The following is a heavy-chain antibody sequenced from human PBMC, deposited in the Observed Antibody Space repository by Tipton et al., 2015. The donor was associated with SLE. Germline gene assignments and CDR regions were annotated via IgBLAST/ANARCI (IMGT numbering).Heavy chain of an antibody. CDR1: GGSISSGGHF. CDR2: IYYSGST. J-gene: IGHJ6*03. Sequence: TLSLTCTVSGGSISSGGHFWSWIRQHSGKGLEWIGYIYYSGSTYNNPSLKSRVTISVDTSKNQFSLKLSSVTAADTAVYYCARGAPREKEYYYYYMDVWGKGTTVTVSS. CDR3: ARGAPREKEYYYYYMDV. V-gene: IGHV4-31*03.